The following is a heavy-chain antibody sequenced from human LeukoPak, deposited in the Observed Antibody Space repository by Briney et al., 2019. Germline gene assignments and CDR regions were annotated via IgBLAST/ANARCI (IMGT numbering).Heavy chain of an antibody. CDR2: IPFDGINK. Sequence: PGGSLRLSCAASGFTFSSYGMHWVRQAPGKGLEWMAFIPFDGINKYYADSVKGRFIISRDNSKNTLYLQMNSLRAEDTAVYYCAKVVRAVTDYWGQGTLVTVSS. CDR1: GFTFSSYG. D-gene: IGHD6-19*01. V-gene: IGHV3-30*02. CDR3: AKVVRAVTDY. J-gene: IGHJ4*02.